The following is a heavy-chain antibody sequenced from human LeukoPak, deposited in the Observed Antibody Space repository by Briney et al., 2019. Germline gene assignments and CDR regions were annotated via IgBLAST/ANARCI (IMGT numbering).Heavy chain of an antibody. CDR2: ISSSGTYI. V-gene: IGHV3-21*01. J-gene: IGHJ3*02. Sequence: GGSLRLSCAASGYTFSDYSVNWVRQVPGKGLEWVSSISSSGTYIYYADSVKGRFNISRDNARNSLFLQMTSLRAEDTAVYYCVSGNDPDYVWGTYRLDAFDIWGEGTMVIVSS. CDR1: GYTFSDYS. D-gene: IGHD3-16*02. CDR3: VSGNDPDYVWGTYRLDAFDI.